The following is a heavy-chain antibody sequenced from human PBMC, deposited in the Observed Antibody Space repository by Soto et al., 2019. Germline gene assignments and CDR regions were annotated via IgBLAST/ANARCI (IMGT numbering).Heavy chain of an antibody. CDR3: ERGFDEPAVWAWGAGPRRHFYGFDV. CDR2: INPNSGRA. D-gene: IGHD3-9*01. V-gene: IGHV1-2*04. J-gene: IGHJ6*02. CDR1: GYTFTGFY. Sequence: QVQLVQSGAEVKKPGASVKVSCVASGYTFTGFYIHWFRQAPGQGLEWLGYINPNSGRANYAQKFQGWVTMTKDTSVSTAYMELTRLTSDDTDVYYCERGFDEPAVWAWGAGPRRHFYGFDVWGQGNMVTVSS.